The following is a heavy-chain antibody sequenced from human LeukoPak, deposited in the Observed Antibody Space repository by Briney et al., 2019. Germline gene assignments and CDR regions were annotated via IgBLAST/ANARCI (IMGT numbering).Heavy chain of an antibody. J-gene: IGHJ4*02. CDR1: GFTLTNYA. Sequence: GGALRLSRAASGFTLTNYALTWVRQAPGEGLGWVSAVGGGGTNTYYADSVKGRFTVSRDNFKNTRYLQMKSLRVEDRAFYYCARGFWGDACYPYYFDYGGRGTRVPVSS. CDR2: VGGGGTNT. D-gene: IGHD2-21*02. CDR3: ARGFWGDACYPYYFDY. V-gene: IGHV3-23*01.